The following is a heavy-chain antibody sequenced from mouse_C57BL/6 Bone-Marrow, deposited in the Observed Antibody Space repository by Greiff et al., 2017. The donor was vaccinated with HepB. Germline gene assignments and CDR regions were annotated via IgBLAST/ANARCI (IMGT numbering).Heavy chain of an antibody. J-gene: IGHJ4*01. CDR2: IYPESGNT. V-gene: IGHV1-76*01. CDR3: ARGAMDY. CDR1: GYTFTDYY. Sequence: QVQLQQSGAELVRPGASVKLSCKASGYTFTDYYINWVKQRPGQGLEWIARIYPESGNTYYNEKFKGKATLTAEKSSSTAYMQLSSLTSEDSAVYFCARGAMDYWGQGTSVTVSS.